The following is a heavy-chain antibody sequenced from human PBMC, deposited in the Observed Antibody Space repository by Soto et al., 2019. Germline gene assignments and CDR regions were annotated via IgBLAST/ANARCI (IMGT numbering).Heavy chain of an antibody. D-gene: IGHD2-2*01. V-gene: IGHV3-30*18. CDR2: VSYNGRKE. J-gene: IGHJ5*02. Sequence: PGGSLRLSCVASGFTFSNYGMHWVRQAPGKGLEWVAIVSYNGRKEYYADSVKGRFSISRDNSKNTLYIQMNTLRDEDTAVIYFAKDSLRGKVLPALTFATWGRGTLVTVSS. CDR1: GFTFSNYG. CDR3: AKDSLRGKVLPALTFAT.